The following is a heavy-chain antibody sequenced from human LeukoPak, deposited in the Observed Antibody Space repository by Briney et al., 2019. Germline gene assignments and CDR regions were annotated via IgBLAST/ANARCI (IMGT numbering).Heavy chain of an antibody. CDR2: ISAYNGNT. J-gene: IGHJ2*01. Sequence: GASVKVSCKASGYTFTSYGISWVRQAPGQGLEWMGWISAYNGNTNYAQKLQGRVTMTTDSSTSTAYMELRSLRSDDTAVYYCAREGGNYGDLYWYFDLWGRGTLVTVSS. D-gene: IGHD4-17*01. CDR1: GYTFTSYG. V-gene: IGHV1-18*01. CDR3: AREGGNYGDLYWYFDL.